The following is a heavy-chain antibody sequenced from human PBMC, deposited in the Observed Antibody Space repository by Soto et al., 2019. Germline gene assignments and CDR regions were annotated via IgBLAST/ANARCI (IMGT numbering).Heavy chain of an antibody. Sequence: EVQLVESGGGLVQPGGSLRLSCGASGFTLSGYWMTWDRQAPGKGLEWVANINQDGSEKYYVDSVKGRFTISRDNAQNSLYLQMDSLRVEDTSVYYCAAEIRSSGWLNGPWGQGTLVTVSS. J-gene: IGHJ5*02. D-gene: IGHD6-19*01. CDR3: AAEIRSSGWLNGP. CDR1: GFTLSGYW. V-gene: IGHV3-7*01. CDR2: INQDGSEK.